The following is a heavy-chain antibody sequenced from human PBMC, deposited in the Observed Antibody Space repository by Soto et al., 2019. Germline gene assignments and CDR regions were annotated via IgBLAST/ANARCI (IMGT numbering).Heavy chain of an antibody. CDR1: RYTFTSYG. D-gene: IGHD3-16*01. V-gene: IGHV1-18*01. CDR3: AMVDVYVTPSPQDV. CDR2: INTYNGNT. J-gene: IGHJ6*02. Sequence: QVQLVQSRAEVKNPGASVKVSCKTFRYTFTSYGIGWARQAPGQGHEWMGWINTYNGNTNYAQNLQGRVTLTTDTSTSTAYMELRSLRSNDTAIYYCAMVDVYVTPSPQDVWGQGTTVTVSS.